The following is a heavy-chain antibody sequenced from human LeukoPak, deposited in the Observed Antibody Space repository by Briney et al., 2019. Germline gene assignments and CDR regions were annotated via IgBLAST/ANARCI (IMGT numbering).Heavy chain of an antibody. CDR1: GFTFSSYG. CDR3: AKGERGLLWFGELFYYFEY. CDR2: ISGSGGST. J-gene: IGHJ4*02. V-gene: IGHV3-23*01. Sequence: GGSLRLSCAASGFTFSSYGMSWVRQAPGKGLEWVSAISGSGGSTYYADSVKGRFTISRDNSKNTLYLQMNSLRAEDTAVYYCAKGERGLLWFGELFYYFEYWGQGILVTVSS. D-gene: IGHD3-10*01.